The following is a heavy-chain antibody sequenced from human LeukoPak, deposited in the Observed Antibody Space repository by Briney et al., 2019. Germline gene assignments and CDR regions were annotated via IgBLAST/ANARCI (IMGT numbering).Heavy chain of an antibody. J-gene: IGHJ4*02. CDR2: IYYSGST. Sequence: ASETLSLTCTVSGGSISSYYWNWIRQPPRKGLEWIGYIYYSGSTNYNPSLKSRVTISVDTSKNQFSLKLSSVTAADTAVYYCARYRNYYGSGSYYSRFDYWGQGTLVTVSS. CDR3: ARYRNYYGSGSYYSRFDY. V-gene: IGHV4-59*01. CDR1: GGSISSYY. D-gene: IGHD3-10*01.